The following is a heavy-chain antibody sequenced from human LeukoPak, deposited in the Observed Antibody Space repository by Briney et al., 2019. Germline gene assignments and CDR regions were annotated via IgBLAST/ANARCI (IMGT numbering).Heavy chain of an antibody. V-gene: IGHV3-74*01. CDR2: INSDGSST. CDR1: GFTFSSYW. Sequence: AGGSLRLSCAASGFTFSSYWMHWVRQAPGKELVWVSRINSDGSSTSYADSVKGRFTISRDNAKNTLYLQMNSLRAEDTAVYYCARRHCSSTSCYIDYWGQGTLVTVSS. D-gene: IGHD2-2*01. J-gene: IGHJ4*02. CDR3: ARRHCSSTSCYIDY.